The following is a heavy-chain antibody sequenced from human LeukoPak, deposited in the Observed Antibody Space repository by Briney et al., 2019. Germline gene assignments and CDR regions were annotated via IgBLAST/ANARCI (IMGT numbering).Heavy chain of an antibody. CDR1: GYTFTVYY. J-gene: IGHJ4*02. V-gene: IGHV1-2*02. CDR3: ARAAHYYDSSGYYYFGY. D-gene: IGHD3-22*01. Sequence: GASVKVSCKASGYTFTVYYMHWVRQAPGQGLEWMGWINPNSGGTNYAQKFQGRVTMTRDTSISTAYMELSRLRSDDTAVYYCARAAHYYDSSGYYYFGYWGQGTLVTVSS. CDR2: INPNSGGT.